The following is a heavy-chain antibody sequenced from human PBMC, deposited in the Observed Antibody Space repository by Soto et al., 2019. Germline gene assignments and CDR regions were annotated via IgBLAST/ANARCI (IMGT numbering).Heavy chain of an antibody. CDR1: GFTFSNYE. D-gene: IGHD3-9*01. J-gene: IGHJ1*01. V-gene: IGHV3-48*03. Sequence: GGSLRLSCAASGFTFSNYEMNWVRQAPGKGLEWVSYISSSGSTIYYADSVKGRFTISRDNAKNSLYLQMNSLRAEDTAVYYCASGLYYDILIGYFQHWGQGTLVTVSS. CDR2: ISSSGSTI. CDR3: ASGLYYDILIGYFQH.